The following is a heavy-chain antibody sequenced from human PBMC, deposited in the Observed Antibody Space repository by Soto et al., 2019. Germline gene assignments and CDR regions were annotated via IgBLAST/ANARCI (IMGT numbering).Heavy chain of an antibody. V-gene: IGHV3-23*01. CDR3: AKDLTAGRGGVYFDY. J-gene: IGHJ4*02. CDR1: GFTFISYA. D-gene: IGHD6-6*01. CDR2: VDGSGYST. Sequence: EVQLLESGGGLVQPGGSLRLSCAASGFTFISYAMSWVRQAPWKGLEWVSAVDGSGYSTYYADSVKGRFTISRDNSKNPLYLQMNSLRAEDTAVYFCAKDLTAGRGGVYFDYWGQGALVTVSS.